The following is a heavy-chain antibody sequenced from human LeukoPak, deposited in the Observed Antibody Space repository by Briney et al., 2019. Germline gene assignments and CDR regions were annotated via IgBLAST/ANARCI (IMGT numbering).Heavy chain of an antibody. CDR2: IIPILGIA. Sequence: ASVKVSCKASGGTFSSYAISWVRQAPGQGLEWMGRIIPILGIANYAQKFQGRVTITADKSTSTAYMELSSLRSEDTAVYYCARSYYGSGRGAFDIWGQGTMVTVSS. CDR3: ARSYYGSGRGAFDI. CDR1: GGTFSSYA. D-gene: IGHD3-10*01. V-gene: IGHV1-69*04. J-gene: IGHJ3*02.